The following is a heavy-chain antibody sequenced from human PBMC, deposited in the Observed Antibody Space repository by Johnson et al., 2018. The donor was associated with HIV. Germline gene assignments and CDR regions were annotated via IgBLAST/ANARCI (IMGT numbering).Heavy chain of an antibody. J-gene: IGHJ3*02. CDR1: GFTFSSYW. CDR3: ARDRVATEAFDI. CDR2: IYSGGST. V-gene: IGHV3-66*02. Sequence: VQLVESGGGLVQPGGSLRLPCAASGFTFSSYWMSWVRQAPGKGLEWVSVIYSGGSTYYADSVKGRFTISRDNSKNTLYLQMNSLRAEDTAIYYCARDRVATEAFDIWGQGTMVTVSS. D-gene: IGHD5-12*01.